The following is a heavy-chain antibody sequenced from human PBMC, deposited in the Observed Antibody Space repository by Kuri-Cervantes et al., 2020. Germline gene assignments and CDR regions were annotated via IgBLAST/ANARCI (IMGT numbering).Heavy chain of an antibody. Sequence: GESLKISCAASGFTFSSYAMHWVRQAPGKGLEWVAVISYDGSNKYYADSVKGRFTISRDNVKNSLYLQMNSLRAEDTAVYYCARDLPSSSLSAFDIWGQGTMVTVSS. CDR3: ARDLPSSSLSAFDI. CDR1: GFTFSSYA. CDR2: ISYDGSNK. D-gene: IGHD6-6*01. V-gene: IGHV3-30-3*01. J-gene: IGHJ3*02.